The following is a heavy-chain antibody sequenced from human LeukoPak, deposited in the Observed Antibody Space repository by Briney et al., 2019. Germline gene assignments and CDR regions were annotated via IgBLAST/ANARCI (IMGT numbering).Heavy chain of an antibody. CDR1: GGSFSDYF. CDR2: IDDGGNT. J-gene: IGHJ3*02. CDR3: ARFSRITWGDWGDAFDI. Sequence: SETLSLTCSVYGGSFSDYFWSWIRQSPGKGLEWIGEIDDGGNTNYNPSLMSRVIVSMEKSRKQFSLVMRSVAAADTAVYYCARFSRITWGDWGDAFDIWGQGTTVIVSS. V-gene: IGHV4-34*01. D-gene: IGHD2-21*02.